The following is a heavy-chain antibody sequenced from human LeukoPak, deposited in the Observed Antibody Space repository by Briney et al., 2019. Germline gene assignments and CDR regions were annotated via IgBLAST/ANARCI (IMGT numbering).Heavy chain of an antibody. CDR2: ISSSGSTI. D-gene: IGHD1-26*01. V-gene: IGHV3-48*03. CDR1: GFTFSSYE. Sequence: GGSLRLSCAASGFTFSSYEMNWVRQAPGKGLEWVSYISSSGSTIYYADSVKGRFIISRGNAKNSLYLQMNSLRAEDTAVYYCARLYSGSYGGFDYWGQGTLVTVSS. J-gene: IGHJ4*02. CDR3: ARLYSGSYGGFDY.